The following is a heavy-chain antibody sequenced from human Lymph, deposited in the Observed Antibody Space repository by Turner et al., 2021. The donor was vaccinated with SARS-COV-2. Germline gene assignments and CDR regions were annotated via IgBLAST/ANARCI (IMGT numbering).Heavy chain of an antibody. CDR1: GYTFTSYY. J-gene: IGHJ4*02. CDR3: ARVGPGGFDY. V-gene: IGHV1-46*01. D-gene: IGHD2-15*01. Sequence: QVQLVQSGAEVKKPGASVKVSCKVSGYTFTSYYMHWVRQAPGQGLEWMGIINHSGDSTSNAQKFQGRVTMTRDTSTSTVDMELSSLRTEDTAVYYCARVGPGGFDYWGQGTTVTVSS. CDR2: INHSGDST.